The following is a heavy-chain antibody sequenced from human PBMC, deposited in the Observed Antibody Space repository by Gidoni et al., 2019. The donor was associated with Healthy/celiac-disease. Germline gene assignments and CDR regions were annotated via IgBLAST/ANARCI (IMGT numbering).Heavy chain of an antibody. Sequence: QVQLVQSGAEVKKPGASVKVSCKASGYTFTSYAMHWGRHSPGQRLEWVGWINPGNGNTKYSQKFQGRVTITRDTSASTAYMELSSLRSEDTAVYYCAREIAAAGEFDYWGQGTLVTVSS. CDR2: INPGNGNT. D-gene: IGHD6-13*01. V-gene: IGHV1-3*01. CDR3: AREIAAAGEFDY. J-gene: IGHJ4*02. CDR1: GYTFTSYA.